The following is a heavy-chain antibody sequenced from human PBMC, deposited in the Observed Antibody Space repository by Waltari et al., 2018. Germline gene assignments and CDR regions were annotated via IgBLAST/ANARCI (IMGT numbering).Heavy chain of an antibody. Sequence: VRQAPGQRLEWMGWINAGNGNTKYSQQFQGRVTITRDTSASTAYMDMSSLRSENTAVYYCARGGSYGNWFDPWGQGTLVTVSS. V-gene: IGHV1-3*01. D-gene: IGHD3-16*01. J-gene: IGHJ5*02. CDR3: ARGGSYGNWFDP. CDR2: INAGNGNT.